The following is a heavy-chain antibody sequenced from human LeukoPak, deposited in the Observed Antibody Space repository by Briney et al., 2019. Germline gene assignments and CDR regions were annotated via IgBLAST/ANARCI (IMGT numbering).Heavy chain of an antibody. J-gene: IGHJ3*02. Sequence: MSSETLSLTCAVYGGSFSGYYWSWIRQPPGKGLEWIGEINHSGSTNYNPSLKSRVTISVDTSKNQFSLKLSSVTAADTAVYYCARDGEVGARALYAFDIWGQGTIVTVSS. CDR3: ARDGEVGARALYAFDI. CDR2: INHSGST. CDR1: GGSFSGYY. V-gene: IGHV4-34*01. D-gene: IGHD1-26*01.